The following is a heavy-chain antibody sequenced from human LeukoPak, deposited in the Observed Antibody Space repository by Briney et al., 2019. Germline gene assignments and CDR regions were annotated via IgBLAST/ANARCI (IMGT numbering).Heavy chain of an antibody. V-gene: IGHV1-69*02. D-gene: IGHD3-22*01. CDR2: IIPILGIA. Sequence: SVKVSCKASGGTFSSYTISWVRQAPGQGLEWMGRIIPILGIANYVQKFQGSVTITADKSTSTAYMELSSLRSEDTAVYYCARDPDYYDSSGLNDYWGQGTLVTVSS. CDR3: ARDPDYYDSSGLNDY. CDR1: GGTFSSYT. J-gene: IGHJ4*02.